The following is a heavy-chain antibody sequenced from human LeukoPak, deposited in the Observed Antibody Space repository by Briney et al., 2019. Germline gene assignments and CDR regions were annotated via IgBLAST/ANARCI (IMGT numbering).Heavy chain of an antibody. Sequence: GRSLRLSCAASGFTFSSYSMNWVRQAPEKGLEWVSYISSSSTTMYYADSVKGRFTISRDNAKNSLYLQMNSLRAEDTAVYYCARIAVAGRGPGDHWGQGTLVTVSS. CDR1: GFTFSSYS. CDR2: ISSSSTTM. J-gene: IGHJ4*02. D-gene: IGHD6-13*01. CDR3: ARIAVAGRGPGDH. V-gene: IGHV3-48*04.